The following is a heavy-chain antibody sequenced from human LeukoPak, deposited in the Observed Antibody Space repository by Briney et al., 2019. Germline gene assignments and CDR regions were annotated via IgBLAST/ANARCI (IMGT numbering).Heavy chain of an antibody. CDR3: ARGWVYSGYLFDY. CDR2: INHSGST. V-gene: IGHV4-34*01. CDR1: GRSFSGYY. J-gene: IGHJ4*02. D-gene: IGHD5-12*01. Sequence: SETLSLTCAVYGRSFSGYYWSWIRQPPGKGLEWIGEINHSGSTNYNPSLKSRVTISVDTSKNQFSLKLSSVTAADTAVYYCARGWVYSGYLFDYWGQGTLVTVSS.